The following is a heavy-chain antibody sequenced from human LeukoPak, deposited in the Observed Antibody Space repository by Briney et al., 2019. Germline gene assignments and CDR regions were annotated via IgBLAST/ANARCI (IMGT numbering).Heavy chain of an antibody. CDR2: VYHSGSA. Sequence: SETLPLTCAVSGDSISSPKWWSWVRQPPGKGLEWIGEVYHSGSANYNPSVKSRVTISVDKSKNQFSLRLTSATAADTAVYYCARDLRGIVAPPRWGQGTLVSVSS. V-gene: IGHV4-4*02. J-gene: IGHJ4*02. CDR3: ARDLRGIVAPPR. CDR1: GDSISSPKW. D-gene: IGHD2-15*01.